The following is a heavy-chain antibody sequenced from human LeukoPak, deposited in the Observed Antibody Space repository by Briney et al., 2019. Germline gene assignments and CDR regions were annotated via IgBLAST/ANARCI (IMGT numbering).Heavy chain of an antibody. CDR2: IRYDGSNK. J-gene: IGHJ6*03. V-gene: IGHV3-30*02. CDR3: AKALRYDILTGNYYYYYMDV. CDR1: GFTFSSYG. Sequence: GGSLRLSCAASGFTFSSYGMHWVRQAPGKGLEWVAFIRYDGSNKYYADSVKGRFTISRDNSKNTLYLQMNSLRAEDTAVYYCAKALRYDILTGNYYYYYMDVWGKGTTVTISS. D-gene: IGHD3-9*01.